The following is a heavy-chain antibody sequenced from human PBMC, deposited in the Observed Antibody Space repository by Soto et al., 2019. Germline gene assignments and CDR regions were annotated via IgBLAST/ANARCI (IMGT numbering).Heavy chain of an antibody. CDR3: VRGIQLWPITYYFDY. CDR1: NGSVSSPLSY. D-gene: IGHD5-18*01. J-gene: IGHJ4*02. Sequence: SETLSLTCSVSNGSVSSPLSYWGWIRQPPGKRPQWIGVIYFSGITSYNPSLKSRVTISVDTSNNQFSLELSSVTATDTAVHYCVRGIQLWPITYYFDYWGQGTLVTVSS. V-gene: IGHV4-39*01. CDR2: IYFSGIT.